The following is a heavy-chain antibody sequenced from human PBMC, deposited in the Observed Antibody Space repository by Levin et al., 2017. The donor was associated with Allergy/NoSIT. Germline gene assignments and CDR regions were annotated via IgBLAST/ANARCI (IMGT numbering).Heavy chain of an antibody. CDR2: IYYSGST. D-gene: IGHD4-17*01. J-gene: IGHJ4*02. Sequence: PGGSLRLSCTVSGGSISSYYWSWIRQPPGKGLEWIGYIYYSGSTNYNPSLKSRVTISVDTSKNQFSLKLSSVTAADTAVYYCATTKGDYGDYYFDYWGQGTLVTVSS. CDR3: ATTKGDYGDYYFDY. V-gene: IGHV4-59*01. CDR1: GGSISSYY.